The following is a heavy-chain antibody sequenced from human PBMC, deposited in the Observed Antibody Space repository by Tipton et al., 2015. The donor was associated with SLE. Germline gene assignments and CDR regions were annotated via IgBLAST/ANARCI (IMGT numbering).Heavy chain of an antibody. V-gene: IGHV3-9*01. CDR1: GFTFDEHA. Sequence: SLRLSCAASGFTFDEHAMHWVRQAPGKGLEWVSSISWNSGYIDYGDSVRGRFTISRDNAKKSLYLQMNSLRVEDTAFYYCARDTGYNGLDFEGGLLDCWGQGTLVAVSS. J-gene: IGHJ4*02. CDR2: ISWNSGYI. CDR3: ARDTGYNGLDFEGGLLDC. D-gene: IGHD5-12*01.